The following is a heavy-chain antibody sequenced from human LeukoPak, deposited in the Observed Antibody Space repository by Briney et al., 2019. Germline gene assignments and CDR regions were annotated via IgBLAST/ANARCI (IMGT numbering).Heavy chain of an antibody. CDR3: ARGPSITMVRGGQWHYYMDV. J-gene: IGHJ6*03. Sequence: ASVKVSCKASGYTFISYGISWVRQAPGQGLEWMGWISAYNGNTNYAQKLQGRVTMTTDTSTSTAYMELRSLRSDDTTVYYCARGPSITMVRGGQWHYYMDVWGKGTTVTISS. CDR2: ISAYNGNT. CDR1: GYTFISYG. V-gene: IGHV1-18*01. D-gene: IGHD3-10*01.